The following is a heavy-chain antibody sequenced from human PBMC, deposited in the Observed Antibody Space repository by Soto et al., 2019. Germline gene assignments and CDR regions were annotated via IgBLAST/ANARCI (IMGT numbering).Heavy chain of an antibody. CDR1: GGSFGGYQ. Sequence: KLSETLSLTCAVSGGSFGGYQWSWIRQPPGGGLEWIGEINQSGGTNYNPSLKSRVAISVDTSETQFSLRLNSLTAADTAVYYCARAVPWRKSFDIWGQGTAVTVSS. CDR3: ARAVPWRKSFDI. J-gene: IGHJ3*02. CDR2: INQSGGT. D-gene: IGHD1-1*01. V-gene: IGHV4-34*01.